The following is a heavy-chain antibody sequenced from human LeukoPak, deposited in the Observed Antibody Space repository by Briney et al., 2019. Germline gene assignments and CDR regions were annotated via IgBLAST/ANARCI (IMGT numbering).Heavy chain of an antibody. V-gene: IGHV1-2*02. CDR2: INPNSGGT. D-gene: IGHD3-10*01. J-gene: IGHJ5*02. Sequence: ASVTVSYKASGYTFTVYYMHWVRQAPGQGLEWMGWINPNSGGTNYAQKFQGRVTMTRDTSISTAYMELSRLRSDDTAVYYCARDAHYGSGSLNGFDPWGQGTLVTVSS. CDR3: ARDAHYGSGSLNGFDP. CDR1: GYTFTVYY.